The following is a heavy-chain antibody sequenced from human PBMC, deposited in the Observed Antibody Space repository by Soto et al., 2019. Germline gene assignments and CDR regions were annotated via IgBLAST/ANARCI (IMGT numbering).Heavy chain of an antibody. CDR1: GGSISSSSYY. CDR2: IYYTGST. V-gene: IGHV4-39*01. D-gene: IGHD2-2*01. CDR3: ARTGPFVVVPAATFDY. Sequence: QLQLQESSPGLVKPSETLSLTCTVSGGSISSSSYYWGWIRQPPGKGLEWIGSIYYTGSTFYNPSLKTRVTISVDTSKNQFSLKLSSVTAADTAVYYCARTGPFVVVPAATFDYWGQGTLVTVSS. J-gene: IGHJ4*02.